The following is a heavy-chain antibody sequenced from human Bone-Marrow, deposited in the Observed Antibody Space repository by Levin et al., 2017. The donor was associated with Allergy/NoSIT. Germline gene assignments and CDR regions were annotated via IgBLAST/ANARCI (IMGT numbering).Heavy chain of an antibody. CDR2: SHYSGST. CDR1: SGSIRDYY. J-gene: IGHJ4*02. V-gene: IGHV4-59*01. Sequence: SQTLSLTCTVSSGSIRDYYWSWIRPPPGKGLEWIGYSHYSGSTNYNPSLKSRLTISVDTSENQFSLKLTSVTAADTAVYYCATVVGDGYSEYWGQGTLVTVSS. CDR3: ATVVGDGYSEY. D-gene: IGHD2-21*01.